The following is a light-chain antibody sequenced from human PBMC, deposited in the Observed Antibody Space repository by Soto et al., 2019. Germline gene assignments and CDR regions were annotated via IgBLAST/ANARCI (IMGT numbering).Light chain of an antibody. CDR2: DVS. J-gene: IGLJ1*01. Sequence: QSALTQPASVSGSPGQSITISCTGTSIDVGAYDYVSGYQQHPGEVPKVMIFDVSDRPSGVSNRFSGSKSGNTASLTISGLQAEDDADYYCSSFTTSTSYVFGTGTKLTVL. V-gene: IGLV2-14*03. CDR3: SSFTTSTSYV. CDR1: SIDVGAYDY.